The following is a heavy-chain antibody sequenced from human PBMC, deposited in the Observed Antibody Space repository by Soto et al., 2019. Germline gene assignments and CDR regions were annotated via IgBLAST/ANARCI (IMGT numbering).Heavy chain of an antibody. CDR2: MQPSTGRT. CDR1: GYSFTSLD. J-gene: IGHJ4*02. Sequence: QVQLVQSGAEVREPGASVKVSCKASGYSFTSLDINWVRQTAGQGLEWMGWMQPSTGRTGYAQKFQGRVTMTRDTSINPAYMELTTLTSDDTAFYYCARGVSAGVDYWGQGTLVTGSS. D-gene: IGHD1-26*01. V-gene: IGHV1-8*01. CDR3: ARGVSAGVDY.